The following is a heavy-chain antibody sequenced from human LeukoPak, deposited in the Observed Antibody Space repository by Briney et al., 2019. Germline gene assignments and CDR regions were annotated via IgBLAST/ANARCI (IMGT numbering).Heavy chain of an antibody. D-gene: IGHD3-3*01. Sequence: SETLSLTCTVSGDSVSNGGYYWSWIRQPPGKGLEWIGYIHYSGSTSYSPSLKSRVTISVDPSKNQFSLKLSSVTAADTAVYYCARSQPVTTYDYWGQGTLVSGSS. V-gene: IGHV4-61*08. CDR3: ARSQPVTTYDY. CDR2: IHYSGST. CDR1: GDSVSNGGYY. J-gene: IGHJ4*02.